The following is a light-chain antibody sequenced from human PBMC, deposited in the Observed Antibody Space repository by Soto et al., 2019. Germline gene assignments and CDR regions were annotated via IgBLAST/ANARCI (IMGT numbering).Light chain of an antibody. CDR2: DAS. J-gene: IGKJ1*01. Sequence: IQMTQYPSTLSASVGDTVAVTCRASQSFSGWLAWYQQKPGEAPKLLIYDASALPRGVPARFSGSGSGTKFTLTIASLQPDDFATYYCQQYEIFSGTFGPGTKVDIK. CDR3: QQYEIFSGT. CDR1: QSFSGW. V-gene: IGKV1-5*01.